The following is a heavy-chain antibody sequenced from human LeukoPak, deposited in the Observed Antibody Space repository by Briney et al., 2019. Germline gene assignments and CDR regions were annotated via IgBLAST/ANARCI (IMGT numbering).Heavy chain of an antibody. J-gene: IGHJ4*02. CDR1: AYTFTSYD. D-gene: IGHD3-22*01. V-gene: IGHV1-8*01. CDR3: ARYYYDSSGYYYYFDY. Sequence: ASVKVSCKASAYTFTSYDINWVRQATGQGLEWMGWMNPNSGNTGYAQKFQGRVTMTRNTSISTAYMELSSLGSEDTAVYYCARYYYDSSGYYYYFDYWGQGTLVTVSS. CDR2: MNPNSGNT.